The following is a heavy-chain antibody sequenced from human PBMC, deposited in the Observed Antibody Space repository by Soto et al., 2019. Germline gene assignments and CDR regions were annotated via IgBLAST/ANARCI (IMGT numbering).Heavy chain of an antibody. D-gene: IGHD5-18*01. CDR1: GGTFSSYT. CDR3: ARDADTAMVGYYYYGMDV. Sequence: QVQLVQSGAEVKKPGSSVKVSCKASGGTFSSYTISWVRQAPGQGLEWMRRIIPILGIANYAQKFQGRVTITADKSTSTAYMELSSLRSEDTAVYYCARDADTAMVGYYYYGMDVWGQGTTVTVSS. V-gene: IGHV1-69*08. J-gene: IGHJ6*02. CDR2: IIPILGIA.